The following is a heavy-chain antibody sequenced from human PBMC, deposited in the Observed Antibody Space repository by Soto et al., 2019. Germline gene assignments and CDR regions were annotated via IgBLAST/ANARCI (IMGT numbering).Heavy chain of an antibody. CDR3: ARQNYDFWSGSNWFDP. CDR1: GFTFSSYW. D-gene: IGHD3-3*01. J-gene: IGHJ5*02. CDR2: INSDGSST. V-gene: IGHV3-74*01. Sequence: QPVGSLRLSCAASGFTFSSYWMHWVRQAPGKGLVWVSRINSDGSSTSYADSVKGRFTISRDNAKNTLYLQMNSLRAEDTAVYYCARQNYDFWSGSNWFDPWGQGTLVTVSS.